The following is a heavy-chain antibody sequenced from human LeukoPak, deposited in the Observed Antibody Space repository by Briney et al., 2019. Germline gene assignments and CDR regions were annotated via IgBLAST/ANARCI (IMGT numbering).Heavy chain of an antibody. J-gene: IGHJ6*03. Sequence: ASVKVSCKASGYTFTSYGISWVRQAPGQGLEWMGWISAYNGNTNYAQKLQGRVTMTTDTSTSTAYMELRSLRSDDTAVHYCARVVVVVPALSYYYYMDVWGKGTTVTVSS. CDR1: GYTFTSYG. CDR3: ARVVVVVPALSYYYYMDV. V-gene: IGHV1-18*01. D-gene: IGHD2-2*01. CDR2: ISAYNGNT.